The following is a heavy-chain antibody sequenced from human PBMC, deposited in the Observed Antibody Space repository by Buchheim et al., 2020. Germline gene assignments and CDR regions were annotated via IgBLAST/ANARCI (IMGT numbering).Heavy chain of an antibody. CDR1: GGSISSYY. Sequence: QVQLQESGPGLVKPSETLPLTCTVSGGSISSYYWSWIRQPPGKGLEWIGYIYYSGSTNYNPSLKSRVTISVDTSKNQFSLKLSSVTAADTAVYYCARQVGTIDYWGQGTL. D-gene: IGHD1-26*01. V-gene: IGHV4-59*08. CDR2: IYYSGST. J-gene: IGHJ4*02. CDR3: ARQVGTIDY.